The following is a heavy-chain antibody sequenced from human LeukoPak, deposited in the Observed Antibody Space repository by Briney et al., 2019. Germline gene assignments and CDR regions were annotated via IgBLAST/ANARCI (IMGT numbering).Heavy chain of an antibody. D-gene: IGHD1-26*01. CDR3: ARDRGGSYWYYYYGMDV. Sequence: GGSLRLSCAASGFTFSSYSMNWVRQAPGKGLEWVSSISSSSSYIYYADSVKGRFTISRDNAKNSLYLQMNSLRAEDTAVYYCARDRGGSYWYYYYGMDVWGQGTTVTVSS. V-gene: IGHV3-21*04. CDR1: GFTFSSYS. J-gene: IGHJ6*02. CDR2: ISSSSSYI.